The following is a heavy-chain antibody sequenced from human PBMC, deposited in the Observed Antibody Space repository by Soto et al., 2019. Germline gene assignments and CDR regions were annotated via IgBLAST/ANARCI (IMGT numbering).Heavy chain of an antibody. Sequence: EVQLVESGGGLVQPGGSLRLSCAASGFTFSSYSMNWVRQARGKGLEWVSYISSSSSTIYYADSVKGRFTISRDNAKNSLYLQMNSLRDEDTAVYYCARDLGNYYDSSGYSFDYWGQGTLVTVSS. CDR1: GFTFSSYS. D-gene: IGHD3-22*01. CDR2: ISSSSSTI. V-gene: IGHV3-48*02. CDR3: ARDLGNYYDSSGYSFDY. J-gene: IGHJ4*02.